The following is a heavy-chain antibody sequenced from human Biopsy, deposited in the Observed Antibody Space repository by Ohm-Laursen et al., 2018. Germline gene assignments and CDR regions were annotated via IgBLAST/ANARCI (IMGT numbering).Heavy chain of an antibody. CDR3: ARGRNPVWFGDDLDY. Sequence: ASVKVSCKASGYTFTSYEINWVRQATGQGLEWMGWMNPNSGNTGYAQKFQGRVTMTRNTSISTAYMEVSSLRSEDTAVYYCARGRNPVWFGDDLDYWGQGTPVTVSS. CDR1: GYTFTSYE. J-gene: IGHJ4*02. V-gene: IGHV1-8*01. D-gene: IGHD3-10*01. CDR2: MNPNSGNT.